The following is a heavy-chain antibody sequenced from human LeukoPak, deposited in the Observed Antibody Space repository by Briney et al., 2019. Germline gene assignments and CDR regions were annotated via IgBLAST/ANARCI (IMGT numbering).Heavy chain of an antibody. CDR3: ARENYGQHYFDF. D-gene: IGHD4-17*01. CDR1: GFTFRNYA. J-gene: IGHJ4*02. Sequence: PGGSLRLSCAASGFTFRNYAMHWVRQAPGKGLEWVAVIVYDGSNKYYADSVRGRFTISRDNSKSTLYLQMNSLRAEDTAVYYCARENYGQHYFDFWGQGTLVTVSS. CDR2: IVYDGSNK. V-gene: IGHV3-30-3*01.